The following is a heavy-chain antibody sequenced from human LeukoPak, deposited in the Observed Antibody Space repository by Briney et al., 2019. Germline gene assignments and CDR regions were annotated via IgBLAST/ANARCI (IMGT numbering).Heavy chain of an antibody. V-gene: IGHV3-74*03. J-gene: IGHJ5*02. Sequence: PGGSLRLSCAASGFTFSSYWMHWVRQVPGKGLEWIARINTYGTSTTYGDSVEGRFTISRDNAKNTLYLEMNSLRDDDTAVYYCARGSTTVTTNDWFYPWGQGTQVTVSS. CDR2: INTYGTST. D-gene: IGHD4-17*01. CDR1: GFTFSSYW. CDR3: ARGSTTVTTNDWFYP.